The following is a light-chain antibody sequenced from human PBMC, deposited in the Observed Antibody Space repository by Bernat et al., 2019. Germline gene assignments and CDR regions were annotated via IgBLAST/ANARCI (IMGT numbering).Light chain of an antibody. J-gene: IGKJ2*01. CDR3: QQSYSAPHT. V-gene: IGKV1-39*01. CDR1: QSISSY. Sequence: DIQMTQSPSSLSASVGDRVIITCRASQSISSYLNWYQQKPGKAPKLLIYAASSLQSGVPSRFSGRGSGTDFTLTISSLRPEDFATYYCQQSYSAPHTFGQGTKLDIK. CDR2: AAS.